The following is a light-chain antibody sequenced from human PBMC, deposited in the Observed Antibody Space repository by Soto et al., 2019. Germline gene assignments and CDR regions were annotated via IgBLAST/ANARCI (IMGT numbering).Light chain of an antibody. CDR3: QQRSNWPPYT. V-gene: IGKV3-11*01. J-gene: IGKJ2*01. CDR2: DAS. Sequence: EIVLTQSPATLSLSPGERATLSCRASQSVSSYLAWYQQKPGQAPRLLIYDASNRATGIPARFSGSGSGTDXXXXXXXXXPEDFAVYYCQQRSNWPPYTFGQGTKLEIK. CDR1: QSVSSY.